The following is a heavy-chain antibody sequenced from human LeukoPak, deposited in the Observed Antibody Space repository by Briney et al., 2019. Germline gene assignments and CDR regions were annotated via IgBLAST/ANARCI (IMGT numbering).Heavy chain of an antibody. CDR3: ARDLSGIAARPGYFFDY. V-gene: IGHV4-39*07. D-gene: IGHD6-6*01. CDR2: ICYSGST. J-gene: IGHJ4*02. Sequence: SETLSLTCTVSGGSISSSSYYWGWIRQPPGKGLEWIGSICYSGSTYYNPSLKSRVTISVDTSKNQFSLKLSSVTAADTAVYYCARDLSGIAARPGYFFDYWGQGTLVTVSS. CDR1: GGSISSSSYY.